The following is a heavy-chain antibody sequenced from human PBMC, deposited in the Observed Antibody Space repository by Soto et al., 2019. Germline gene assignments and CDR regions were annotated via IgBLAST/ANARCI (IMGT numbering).Heavy chain of an antibody. CDR1: GGSISNDAW. CDR3: ARLEFGNFGAY. Sequence: KPSEPLSLTCAVSGGSISNDAWWWSWVRQPPGKGLEWIGEIHHSGDDNYNPSLRSRVTLSLDKSKNQYSLRLTSVTAADTAVYYCARLEFGNFGAYWGQGAPVTVSS. CDR2: IHHSGDD. D-gene: IGHD3-10*01. V-gene: IGHV4-4*02. J-gene: IGHJ4*02.